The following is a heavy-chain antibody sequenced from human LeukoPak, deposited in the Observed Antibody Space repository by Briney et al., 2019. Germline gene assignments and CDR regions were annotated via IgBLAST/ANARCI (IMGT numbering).Heavy chain of an antibody. CDR2: IYSGGST. J-gene: IGHJ4*02. D-gene: IGHD6-19*01. CDR1: GFTVSSNY. CDR3: TRVGRVAVAAYYFDY. V-gene: IGHV3-53*01. Sequence: PGGSLRLSCAASGFTVSSNYMSWVRQAPGKGLEWVSVIYSGGSTHYADPVKGRFTISRDNSKNTLYLQMNSLRAEDTAVYYCTRVGRVAVAAYYFDYWGQGTLVTVSS.